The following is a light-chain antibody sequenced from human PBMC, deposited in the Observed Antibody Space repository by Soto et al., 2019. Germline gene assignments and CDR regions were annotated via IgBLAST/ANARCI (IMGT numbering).Light chain of an antibody. J-gene: IGKJ3*01. Sequence: EIVLTQSPATLSLSPGERATLSCRASQSISSYLAWYQQKPGQAPRLLIFDASNRATGIPARFSGSGSGTDFTLTISSLEPEDFAVYYCLQRSNWRPFPFTFGPGTTVDI. CDR1: QSISSY. V-gene: IGKV3-11*01. CDR3: LQRSNWRPFPFT. CDR2: DAS.